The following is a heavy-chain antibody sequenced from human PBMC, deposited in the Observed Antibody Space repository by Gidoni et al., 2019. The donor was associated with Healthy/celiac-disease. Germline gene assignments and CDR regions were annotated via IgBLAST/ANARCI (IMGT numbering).Heavy chain of an antibody. Sequence: EVQLVASGGGLVKPGGSLRLSCAASGFTFSSYSMNWVRQAPGKGLEWVSSISSSSSYIYYADSVKGRFTISRDNAKNSLYLQMNSLRAEDTAVYYCANGDWYYYYGMDVWGQGTTVTVSS. CDR1: GFTFSSYS. CDR2: ISSSSSYI. CDR3: ANGDWYYYYGMDV. D-gene: IGHD4-17*01. V-gene: IGHV3-21*01. J-gene: IGHJ6*02.